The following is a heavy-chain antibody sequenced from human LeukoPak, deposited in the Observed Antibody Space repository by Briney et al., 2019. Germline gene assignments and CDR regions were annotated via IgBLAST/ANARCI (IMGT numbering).Heavy chain of an antibody. CDR1: GYTFTGYY. D-gene: IGHD2-8*01. J-gene: IGHJ4*02. Sequence: ASVKVSCKASGYTFTGYYMHWVRQAPGQGLEWMGRINPNSGGTNYAQKFQGRVTMTRDTSISTAYMELSRLTSDDTAVYYCARVPLWAGYCSNGVCYTKDYRGQGTLVTVSP. CDR2: INPNSGGT. CDR3: ARVPLWAGYCSNGVCYTKDY. V-gene: IGHV1-2*06.